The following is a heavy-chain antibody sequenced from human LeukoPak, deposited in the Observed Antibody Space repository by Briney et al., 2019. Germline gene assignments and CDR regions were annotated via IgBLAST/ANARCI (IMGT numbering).Heavy chain of an antibody. D-gene: IGHD3-10*01. V-gene: IGHV3-15*01. J-gene: IGHJ4*02. Sequence: GGSLRLSCAASGLNFTNAWMSWVRQAPGKGLEWVGRVKSKTDGGTTDYAAPVKGRFTISRDDSKNTLFLQMNSLKTEDTAVYFCTSALLTWRELWLDYWGQGTLVTVSS. CDR2: VKSKTDGGTT. CDR3: TSALLTWRELWLDY. CDR1: GLNFTNAW.